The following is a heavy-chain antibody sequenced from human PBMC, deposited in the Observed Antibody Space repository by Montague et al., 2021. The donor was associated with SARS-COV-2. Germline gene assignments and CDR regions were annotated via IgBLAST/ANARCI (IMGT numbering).Heavy chain of an antibody. D-gene: IGHD4-23*01. CDR1: GGSITGYY. CDR3: VRAHPYGGPRGAYDI. Sequence: SETRSLTCTVSGGSITGYYWSWLRRSPGKGLEWIAYIYGGGAVNYNPSLGSRVTISIDTSKHQLSLKVNSVTAADTAAYYCVRAHPYGGPRGAYDIWGQGTVVTVSS. V-gene: IGHV4-59*01. CDR2: IYGGGAV. J-gene: IGHJ3*02.